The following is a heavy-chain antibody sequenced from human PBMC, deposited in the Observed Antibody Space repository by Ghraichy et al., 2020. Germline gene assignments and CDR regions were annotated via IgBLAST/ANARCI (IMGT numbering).Heavy chain of an antibody. J-gene: IGHJ3*02. CDR2: IFYNGNS. V-gene: IGHV4-59*08. CDR3: ARQPTYCTSGICYSAFDI. CDR1: GGSFSTYY. Sequence: SETLSLTCTVSGGSFSTYYWSWIRQPPGKGLEWVGNIFYNGNSNYNPSLKSRVTISVDTSKNQFSLTLSSVTAADTAVYYCARQPTYCTSGICYSAFDIWGQGTVVTVSS. D-gene: IGHD2-8*01.